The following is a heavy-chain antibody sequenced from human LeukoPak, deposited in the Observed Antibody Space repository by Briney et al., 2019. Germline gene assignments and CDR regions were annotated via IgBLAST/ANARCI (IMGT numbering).Heavy chain of an antibody. CDR3: ATGGYSYGYMHYFDY. Sequence: PSETLSLTCTVSGGSVSSGSYYWSWIRQPPGKGLEWIGYIYYSGSTNYNPSLKSRVTISVDTSKNQFSLKLSSVTAADTAVYYCATGGYSYGYMHYFDYWGQGTLVTVSS. V-gene: IGHV4-61*01. CDR2: IYYSGST. D-gene: IGHD5-18*01. CDR1: GGSVSSGSYY. J-gene: IGHJ4*02.